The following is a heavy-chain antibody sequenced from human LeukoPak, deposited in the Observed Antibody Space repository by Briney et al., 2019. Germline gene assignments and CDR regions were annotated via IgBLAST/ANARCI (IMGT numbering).Heavy chain of an antibody. CDR3: ARAGYCSSTNCYTDDAFDI. D-gene: IGHD2-2*02. CDR2: INTDGSST. CDR1: GFIFSAHG. Sequence: PGRSLSLSCAASGFIFSAHGMHWVRQAPGKGLVWVSRINTDGSSTNYADSVKGRFTISRDNAKKTLYLQMSSLRAEDTAVYYCARAGYCSSTNCYTDDAFDIWGLGTMVTVSS. J-gene: IGHJ3*02. V-gene: IGHV3-74*01.